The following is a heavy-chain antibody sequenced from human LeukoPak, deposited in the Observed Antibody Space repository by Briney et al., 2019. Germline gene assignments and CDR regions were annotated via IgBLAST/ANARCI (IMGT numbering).Heavy chain of an antibody. J-gene: IGHJ4*02. V-gene: IGHV1-2*02. Sequence: ASVKVSCKASGYTFTGYYIHWVRQAPGQGLEWMGWINPNSGGTNYAQKFQGRVTMTRDTSIRTAYMEVSSLRSEDTAVYYCAKETASAAAGTFDYWGQGTLVIVSS. CDR2: INPNSGGT. CDR1: GYTFTGYY. D-gene: IGHD6-13*01. CDR3: AKETASAAAGTFDY.